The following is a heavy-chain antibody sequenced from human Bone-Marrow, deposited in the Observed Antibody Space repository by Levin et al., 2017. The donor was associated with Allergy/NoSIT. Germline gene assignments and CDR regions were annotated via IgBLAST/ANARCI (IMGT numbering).Heavy chain of an antibody. CDR2: ISYDGSNK. CDR1: GFTFSSYA. J-gene: IGHJ4*02. V-gene: IGHV3-30*04. D-gene: IGHD3-10*01. CDR3: ARDRDYYGSGSLMDY. Sequence: GESLKISCAASGFTFSSYAMHWVRQAPGKGLEWVAVISYDGSNKYYADSVKGRFTISRDNSKNTLYLQMNSLRAEDTAVYYCARDRDYYGSGSLMDYWGQGTLVTVSS.